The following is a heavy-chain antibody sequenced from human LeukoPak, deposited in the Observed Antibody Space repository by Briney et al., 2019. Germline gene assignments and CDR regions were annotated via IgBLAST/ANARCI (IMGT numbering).Heavy chain of an antibody. V-gene: IGHV1-8*01. D-gene: IGHD3-10*01. J-gene: IGHJ4*02. Sequence: ASVKVTCKASGYTFTSYDINWVRQATGQGLEWMGWMNPNSGNTGYAQKFQGRVTMTRNTSISTAYMELSSLRSEDTAVYYCARSLLVRGSETFDYWGQGTLVTVS. CDR1: GYTFTSYD. CDR2: MNPNSGNT. CDR3: ARSLLVRGSETFDY.